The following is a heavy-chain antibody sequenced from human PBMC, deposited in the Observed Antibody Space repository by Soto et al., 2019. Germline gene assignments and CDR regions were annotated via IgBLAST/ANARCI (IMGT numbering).Heavy chain of an antibody. Sequence: TLSLTCTVSGGSISSGGYYWSWIRQHPGKGLEWIGYIYYSGSTYYNPSLKSRVTISVDTSKNQFSLKLSSVTAADTAVYYCARVLILGVVIILAAFDIWGQGTMVTVSS. CDR1: GGSISSGGYY. V-gene: IGHV4-31*03. CDR2: IYYSGST. D-gene: IGHD3-3*01. J-gene: IGHJ3*02. CDR3: ARVLILGVVIILAAFDI.